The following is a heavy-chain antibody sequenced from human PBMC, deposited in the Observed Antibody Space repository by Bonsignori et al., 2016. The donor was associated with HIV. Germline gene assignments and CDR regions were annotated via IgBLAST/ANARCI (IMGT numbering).Heavy chain of an antibody. D-gene: IGHD5-12*01. Sequence: WIRQPPGKGLEWVSSISSSSSYIYYADSVKGRFTISRDNAKNSLYLQMNSLRAEDTAVYYCARDLESEWLRSYYYYMDVWGKGTTVTVSS. V-gene: IGHV3-21*01. CDR3: ARDLESEWLRSYYYYMDV. CDR2: ISSSSSYI. J-gene: IGHJ6*03.